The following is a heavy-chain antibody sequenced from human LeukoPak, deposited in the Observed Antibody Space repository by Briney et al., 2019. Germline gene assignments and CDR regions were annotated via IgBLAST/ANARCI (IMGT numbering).Heavy chain of an antibody. J-gene: IGHJ6*03. CDR2: INPNNGNT. V-gene: IGHV1-18*01. Sequence: ASVKVSCKASGYTFTAQYIHWVRQAPGQGLEWMGWINPNNGNTNYAQKFQGRVTMTTDTSTSTAYMELRSLRSDDTAVYYCARENPYYDNYYMDVWGKGITVTVSS. CDR3: ARENPYYDNYYMDV. CDR1: GYTFTAQY.